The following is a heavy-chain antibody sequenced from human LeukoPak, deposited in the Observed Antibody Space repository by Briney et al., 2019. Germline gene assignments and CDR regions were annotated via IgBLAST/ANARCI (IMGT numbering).Heavy chain of an antibody. Sequence: SETLSLTCAVYGGSFSGYYWSWIRQPPGKGLEWIGEINHSGSTNYNPSLKSRVTISVDTSKNQFSLKLSSVTAADTAVYYCARRDLGGYVGYWGQETLVTVSS. D-gene: IGHD5-12*01. J-gene: IGHJ4*02. V-gene: IGHV4-34*01. CDR1: GGSFSGYY. CDR2: INHSGST. CDR3: ARRDLGGYVGY.